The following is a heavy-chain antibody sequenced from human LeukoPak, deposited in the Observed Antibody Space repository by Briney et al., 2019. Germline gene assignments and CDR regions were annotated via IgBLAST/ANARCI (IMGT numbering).Heavy chain of an antibody. CDR2: MHSSGRT. V-gene: IGHV4-61*02. Sequence: SQTLSLTCTVSGASISSGSYYWPWIRQPAGKGLEWIGRMHSSGRTSYRPSLKSRVTISVDTSKNQFSLKLSSVTAADTAVYYCASAVAGPAYYYYYMDVWGKGTTVTISS. D-gene: IGHD6-19*01. CDR1: GASISSGSYY. J-gene: IGHJ6*03. CDR3: ASAVAGPAYYYYYMDV.